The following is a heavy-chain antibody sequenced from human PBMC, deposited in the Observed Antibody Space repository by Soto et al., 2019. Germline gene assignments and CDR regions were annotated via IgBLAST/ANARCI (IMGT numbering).Heavy chain of an antibody. CDR2: ISGSGLNT. Sequence: EAQLLEPGGGLVQPGGSLTLSCAASGFTFSSYAMSWVRQAPGKGLEWFSAISGSGLNTYYAESVKGRFTISRDNSKNTLYLQLNSLRAEDTAIYYCAKAFPPYYGSGSSYYFTFWGQGTLVTVSS. D-gene: IGHD3-10*01. CDR1: GFTFSSYA. J-gene: IGHJ4*02. CDR3: AKAFPPYYGSGSSYYFTF. V-gene: IGHV3-23*01.